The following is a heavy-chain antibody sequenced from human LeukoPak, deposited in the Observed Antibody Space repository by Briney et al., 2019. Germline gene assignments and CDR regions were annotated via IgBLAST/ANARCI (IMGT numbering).Heavy chain of an antibody. D-gene: IGHD3-10*01. Sequence: PSETLSLTCTVSGGSISSSSYYWGWIRQPPGKGLEWIGSIYYSGSTYYNPSLKSRVTISVDTSKNQFSLKLSSVTAADTAVYYCARRGDPFRYYYYYMDVWGKGTTVTVSS. CDR2: IYYSGST. J-gene: IGHJ6*03. V-gene: IGHV4-39*07. CDR3: ARRGDPFRYYYYYMDV. CDR1: GGSISSSSYY.